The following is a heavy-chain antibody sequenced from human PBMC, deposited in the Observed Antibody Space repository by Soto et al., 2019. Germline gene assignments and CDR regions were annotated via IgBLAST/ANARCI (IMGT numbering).Heavy chain of an antibody. CDR1: GFTFSSYA. Sequence: QVQLVESGGGVVQPGRSLRLSCAASGFTFSSYAMHWVRQAPGKGLEWVAVISYDGSNKYYADSVKGRFTISRDNSKNTLYLQMNSLRAEDTAVYYCAKDRRCGRQYQLPSYYFDYWGQGTLVTVSS. D-gene: IGHD2-2*01. CDR2: ISYDGSNK. CDR3: AKDRRCGRQYQLPSYYFDY. V-gene: IGHV3-30-3*01. J-gene: IGHJ4*02.